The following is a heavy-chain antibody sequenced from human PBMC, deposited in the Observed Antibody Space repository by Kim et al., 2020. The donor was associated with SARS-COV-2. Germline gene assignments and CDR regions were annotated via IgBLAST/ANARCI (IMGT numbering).Heavy chain of an antibody. D-gene: IGHD3-9*01. CDR2: IYYSGST. CDR1: GGSISSSSYY. CDR3: ATVLRYFDWLSQFDY. J-gene: IGHJ4*02. Sequence: SETLSLTCTVSGGSISSSSYYWGWIRQPPGKGLEWIGSIYYSGSTYYNPSLKSRVTISVDTSKNQFSLKLSSVTAADTAVYYCATVLRYFDWLSQFDYWGQGTLVTVSS. V-gene: IGHV4-39*07.